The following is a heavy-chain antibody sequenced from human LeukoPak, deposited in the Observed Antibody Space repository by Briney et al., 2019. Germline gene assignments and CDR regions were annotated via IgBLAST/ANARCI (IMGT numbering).Heavy chain of an antibody. D-gene: IGHD3-22*01. CDR2: IYHSGST. Sequence: SETLSLTCTVSGGSISSGYYWGWIRPPPGKGLEWIGSIYHSGSTYYNPSLKSRVTISVDTYKNQFSLKLSSVTTADTAVYYCAGEDYFDTSGYASWRFDIWGQGTMVTVSS. CDR3: AGEDYFDTSGYASWRFDI. V-gene: IGHV4-38-2*02. CDR1: GGSISSGYY. J-gene: IGHJ3*02.